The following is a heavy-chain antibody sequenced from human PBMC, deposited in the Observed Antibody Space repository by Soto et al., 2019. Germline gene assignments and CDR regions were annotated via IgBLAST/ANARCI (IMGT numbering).Heavy chain of an antibody. V-gene: IGHV4-59*01. CDR1: GGSIVNNY. Sequence: SETLSLTCSVSGGSIVNNYWTWIRQSPGKGLEWFGHIHHTGATKYNPSLKSRFTMSIDTSKNEFSLKLDSVTAADTAIYSCARAAGCFEWHEYFDPWGRGTLLTVSS. D-gene: IGHD3-3*01. J-gene: IGHJ5*02. CDR3: ARAAGCFEWHEYFDP. CDR2: IHHTGAT.